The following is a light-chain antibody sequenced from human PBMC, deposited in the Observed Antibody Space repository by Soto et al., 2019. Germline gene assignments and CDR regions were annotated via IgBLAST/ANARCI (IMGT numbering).Light chain of an antibody. CDR1: QNIHSW. J-gene: IGKJ1*01. CDR3: QQYSVYWT. Sequence: DIQMTQSPSTLSASVGDRVTITCRASQNIHSWLAWYQQKPGKAPKMLVYDASSLQSGVPSRFSGSGSETEFTLTISSLQPDDFATYYCQQYSVYWTFGQGTKVDI. V-gene: IGKV1-5*01. CDR2: DAS.